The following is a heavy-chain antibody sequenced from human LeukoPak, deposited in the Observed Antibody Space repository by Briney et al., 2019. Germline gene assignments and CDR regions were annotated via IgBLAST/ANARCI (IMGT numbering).Heavy chain of an antibody. CDR3: ARPASPYYDFWSGYRVNWFDP. D-gene: IGHD3-3*01. CDR2: IYYSGST. J-gene: IGHJ5*02. V-gene: IGHV4-39*01. CDR1: GGSISSSSYY. Sequence: SETLSLTCTVSGGSISSSSYYWGWIRQPPGKGLEWIGSIYYSGSTYYNPSLRSRVTISVDTSKNQFSLKLSSVTAADTAVYYCARPASPYYDFWSGYRVNWFDPWGQGTLVTVSS.